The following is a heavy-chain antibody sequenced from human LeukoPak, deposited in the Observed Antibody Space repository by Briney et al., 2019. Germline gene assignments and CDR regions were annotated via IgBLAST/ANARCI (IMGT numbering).Heavy chain of an antibody. Sequence: ASVKVSCKASGGTFSSHTISWVRQAPGQGLEWMGRIIPILGIANYAQKFQGRVTITADKSTSTAYMELSSLRSEDTAVYYCAASVVVPAASFDYWGQGTLVTVSS. J-gene: IGHJ4*02. CDR2: IIPILGIA. D-gene: IGHD2-2*01. CDR3: AASVVVPAASFDY. CDR1: GGTFSSHT. V-gene: IGHV1-69*02.